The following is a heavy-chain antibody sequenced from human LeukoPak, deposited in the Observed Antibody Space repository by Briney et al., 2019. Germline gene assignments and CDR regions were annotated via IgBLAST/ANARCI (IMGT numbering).Heavy chain of an antibody. Sequence: PGGSLRLSCAASGFTFSSYAMSWVRQAPGKGLEWVSAISGSGGSTYYADSVKGRFTISRDNSKNTLYLQMNSLRAEDTAVYYCAKATFGGVIVYPDYWGQGTLVTVSS. V-gene: IGHV3-23*01. CDR3: AKATFGGVIVYPDY. J-gene: IGHJ4*02. D-gene: IGHD3-16*02. CDR1: GFTFSSYA. CDR2: ISGSGGST.